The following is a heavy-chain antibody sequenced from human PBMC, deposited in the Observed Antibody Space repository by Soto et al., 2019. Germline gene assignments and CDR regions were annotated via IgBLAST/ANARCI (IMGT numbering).Heavy chain of an antibody. CDR1: GYTLTELS. J-gene: IGHJ5*02. V-gene: IGHV1-24*01. CDR3: ATTSYDSSGYYYVWFDP. D-gene: IGHD3-22*01. CDR2: FDPEDGET. Sequence: ASVKVSCKVSGYTLTELSMHWVRQAPGKGLEWMGGFDPEDGETIYAQKFQGRVTMTEDTSTDTAYMELSSLRSEDTAVYYCATTSYDSSGYYYVWFDPWGQGTLVTVSS.